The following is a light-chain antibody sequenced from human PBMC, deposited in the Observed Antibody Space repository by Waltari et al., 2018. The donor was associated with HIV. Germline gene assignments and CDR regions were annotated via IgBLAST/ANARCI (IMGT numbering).Light chain of an antibody. CDR3: CSYAGSSIMV. J-gene: IGLJ2*01. CDR1: SSDVGSYSL. CDR2: EGS. Sequence: QSALTQPASVSGSPGQSITISCTGTSSDVGSYSLVSWYQQHPGKAPKLMIYEGSKRPSGVFNRFSGAKSGNTASLTISGLQAEDEADYNCCSYAGSSIMVFGGGTKLTVL. V-gene: IGLV2-23*01.